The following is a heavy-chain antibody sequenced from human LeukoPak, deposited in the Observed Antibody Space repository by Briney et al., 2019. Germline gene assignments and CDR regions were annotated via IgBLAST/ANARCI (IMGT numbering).Heavy chain of an antibody. CDR3: ARDYLGYCSGGRCHGWLDY. Sequence: GASVKVSCKASGYTFTGYYIHWVRQAPGQGLEWMGGIIPIFGTANYAQKFQGRVTITTDESTSTAYMELSSLRSEDTAVYYCARDYLGYCSGGRCHGWLDYWGQGTLVTVSS. CDR2: IIPIFGTA. V-gene: IGHV1-69*05. CDR1: GYTFTGYY. D-gene: IGHD2-15*01. J-gene: IGHJ4*02.